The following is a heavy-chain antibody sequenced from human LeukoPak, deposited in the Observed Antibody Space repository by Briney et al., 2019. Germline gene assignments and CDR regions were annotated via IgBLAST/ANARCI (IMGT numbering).Heavy chain of an antibody. CDR1: GFPFDDKA. CDR2: VSRNSDST. V-gene: IGHV3-9*03. J-gene: IGHJ4*02. D-gene: IGHD1-26*01. Sequence: SGGSLRLSCAASGFPFDDKAMHWVRQAPGKGLAWVAGVSRNSDSTGYADSVKGRFTISRDNAKNSLYLQMNTLRAEDMALYYCVKDIGSGSYRYGGYFDYWGQGTLVTVSS. CDR3: VKDIGSGSYRYGGYFDY.